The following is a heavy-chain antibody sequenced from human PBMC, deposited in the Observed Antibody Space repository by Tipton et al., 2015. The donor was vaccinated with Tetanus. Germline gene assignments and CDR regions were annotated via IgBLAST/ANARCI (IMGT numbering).Heavy chain of an antibody. V-gene: IGHV4-4*07. Sequence: TLSLTCTVSRGPISSYYWSWIRQPAGKGLEWIGHISNGNPDYTPSLKNRVTLSVDTSKNEFSLTLRSVTAADTGIYYCARGITDGYNRRLDYWGQGTLVAVSP. J-gene: IGHJ4*02. CDR2: ISNGNP. CDR3: ARGITDGYNRRLDY. D-gene: IGHD5-24*01. CDR1: RGPISSYY.